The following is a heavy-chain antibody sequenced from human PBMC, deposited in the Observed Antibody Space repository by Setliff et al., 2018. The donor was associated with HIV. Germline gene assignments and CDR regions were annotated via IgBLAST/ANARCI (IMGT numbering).Heavy chain of an antibody. Sequence: RASVKVSCKASGYTLSNYYIHWVRQAPGQGLDWTGIINPSDGTKIYAQNFQGRVTMTRDTSTSTVYMELSSLTSGDTAVYYCARGRGYTYDFQYWGQGTLVTVSS. CDR2: INPSDGTK. D-gene: IGHD5-18*01. V-gene: IGHV1-46*01. CDR3: ARGRGYTYDFQY. J-gene: IGHJ4*02. CDR1: GYTLSNYY.